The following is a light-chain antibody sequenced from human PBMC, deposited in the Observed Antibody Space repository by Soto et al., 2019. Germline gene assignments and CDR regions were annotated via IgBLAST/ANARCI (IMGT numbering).Light chain of an antibody. J-gene: IGLJ1*01. V-gene: IGLV2-14*03. CDR1: SSDVGAYKY. CDR2: GVS. CDR3: SSFTGPTTLDV. Sequence: QSVLTQPASVSGSPGQSVTICCTGTSSDVGAYKYVSWYQKHPGKAPKLMIYGVSNRPSGISNRFSGSKSGNTAFLTISGLQPEDEADYYCSSFTGPTTLDVFGTGTKVTVL.